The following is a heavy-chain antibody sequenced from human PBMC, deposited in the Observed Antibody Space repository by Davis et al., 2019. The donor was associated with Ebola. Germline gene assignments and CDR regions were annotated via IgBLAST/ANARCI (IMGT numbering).Heavy chain of an antibody. CDR2: ISYDGSNK. J-gene: IGHJ4*02. D-gene: IGHD3-10*01. CDR3: AKDRELAGILG. CDR1: GFPFSSYG. Sequence: GESLKISCAASGFPFSSYGMHWVRQAPGKGLEWVAVISYDGSNKYYADSVKGRFTISRDNSKNTLYLQMNSLRAEDTAVYYCAKDRELAGILGWGQGTLVTVSS. V-gene: IGHV3-30*18.